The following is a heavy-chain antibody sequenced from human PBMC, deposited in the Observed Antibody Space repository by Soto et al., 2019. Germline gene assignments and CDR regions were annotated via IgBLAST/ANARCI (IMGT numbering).Heavy chain of an antibody. CDR3: AKEVSLGSTVDLGY. CDR2: ISGSGGST. V-gene: IGHV3-23*01. D-gene: IGHD7-27*01. J-gene: IGHJ4*02. Sequence: GGSLRLSCAASGFTFSIFAMSWVRQSPGKGLEWVSTISGSGGSTYYADAVKGRFTISRDNSMGTLYLQMKSLRVEDTATYYCAKEVSLGSTVDLGYWGQGALVTVS. CDR1: GFTFSIFA.